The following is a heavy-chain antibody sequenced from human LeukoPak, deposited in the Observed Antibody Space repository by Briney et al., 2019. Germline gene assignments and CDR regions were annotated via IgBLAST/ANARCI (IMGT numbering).Heavy chain of an antibody. Sequence: GGSLRLSCSASGFTFSSYAMHWVRQAPEKGLEYVSAIRNNGGSTYYADSVKGRFTISRDNSKNTLYLQMSSLRAEDTAVYYCVKDRPLLRYFDWFSDAFDIWGQGTMVTVSS. CDR1: GFTFSSYA. V-gene: IGHV3-64D*06. J-gene: IGHJ3*02. CDR3: VKDRPLLRYFDWFSDAFDI. D-gene: IGHD3-9*01. CDR2: IRNNGGST.